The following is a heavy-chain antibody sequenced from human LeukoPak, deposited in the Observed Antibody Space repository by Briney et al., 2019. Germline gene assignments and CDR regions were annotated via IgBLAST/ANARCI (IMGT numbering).Heavy chain of an antibody. CDR3: ARDVGPRVTYRAFDI. D-gene: IGHD4-23*01. Sequence: PSETLSLTCTVSGGSISSSSYYWGWIRQPPGKGLEWIGSIYYSGSTYYNPSLKSRVTISVDTSKNQFSLKLSSVTAADTAVYYCARDVGPRVTYRAFDIWGQGTMVTVSS. V-gene: IGHV4-39*07. CDR1: GGSISSSSYY. CDR2: IYYSGST. J-gene: IGHJ3*02.